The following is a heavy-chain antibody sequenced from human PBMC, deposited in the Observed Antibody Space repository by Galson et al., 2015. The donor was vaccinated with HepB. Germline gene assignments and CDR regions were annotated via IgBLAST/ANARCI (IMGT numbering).Heavy chain of an antibody. CDR3: ATRAVPAAITGVFVY. CDR1: GFTFSSYS. V-gene: IGHV3-48*02. D-gene: IGHD2-2*02. Sequence: SLRLSCAASGFTFSSYSMNWVRQAPGKGLEWVSYISSSSSTIYYADSVKGRFTISRDNAKNSLYLQMNSLRDEDTAVYYCATRAVPAAITGVFVYWGQGTLVTVSS. J-gene: IGHJ4*02. CDR2: ISSSSSTI.